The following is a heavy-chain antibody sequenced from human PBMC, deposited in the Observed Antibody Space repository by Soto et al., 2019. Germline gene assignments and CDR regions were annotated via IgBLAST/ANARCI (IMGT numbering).Heavy chain of an antibody. J-gene: IGHJ5*02. D-gene: IGHD3-3*01. CDR1: GGSLRRYY. CDR2: IDHSGYT. V-gene: IGHV4-34*01. Sequence: SETLSLTCAVYGGSLRRYYWYWIRQLLGKGLEWIGEIDHSGYTNYNPSLKCRVTISVDTAKDPFSLRLTSVTAADTAVYYCARVRDWFDPWGQATLVTV. CDR3: ARVRDWFDP.